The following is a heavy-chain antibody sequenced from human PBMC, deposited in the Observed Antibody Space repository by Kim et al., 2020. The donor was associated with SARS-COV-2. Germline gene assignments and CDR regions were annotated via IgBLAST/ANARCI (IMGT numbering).Heavy chain of an antibody. Sequence: GGSLRLSCAASGFTFSSYSMNWVRQAPGKGLEWVSSISSSSSYIYYADSVKGRFTISRDNAKNSLYLQMNSLRAEDTAVYYCARLRLTPAWTYYFDYWGQGTLVTVSS. D-gene: IGHD6-25*01. J-gene: IGHJ4*02. CDR3: ARLRLTPAWTYYFDY. CDR1: GFTFSSYS. V-gene: IGHV3-21*01. CDR2: ISSSSSYI.